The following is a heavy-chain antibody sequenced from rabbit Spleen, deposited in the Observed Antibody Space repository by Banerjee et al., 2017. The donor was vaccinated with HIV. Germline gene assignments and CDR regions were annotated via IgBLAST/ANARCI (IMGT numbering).Heavy chain of an antibody. CDR3: ARDAGTGDYIDVYFSL. Sequence: QEQLKETGGGLVQPGGTLTLTCKASGFSFSSSYDMCWVRQAPGKGLEWIACIYTGNGKTYYASWAKGRFTISKSSSTTVTLQMTSLTAADTATYFCARDAGTGDYIDVYFSLWGPGTLVTVS. CDR1: GFSFSSSYD. J-gene: IGHJ4*01. V-gene: IGHV1S45*01. CDR2: IYTGNGKT. D-gene: IGHD8-1*01.